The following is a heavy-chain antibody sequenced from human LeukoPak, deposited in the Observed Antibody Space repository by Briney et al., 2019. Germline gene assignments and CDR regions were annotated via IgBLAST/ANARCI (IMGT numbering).Heavy chain of an antibody. Sequence: GGSLRLSCAASGFTFSSYAMHWVRQAPGKGLEWVAVISYDGSNKYYADSVKGRFTISRDNSKNTLYLQMNSLRAEDTAVYYCARGVNYDFNTPPVGFDPWGQGTLVTVSS. CDR2: ISYDGSNK. J-gene: IGHJ5*02. D-gene: IGHD3-3*01. CDR1: GFTFSSYA. CDR3: ARGVNYDFNTPPVGFDP. V-gene: IGHV3-30-3*01.